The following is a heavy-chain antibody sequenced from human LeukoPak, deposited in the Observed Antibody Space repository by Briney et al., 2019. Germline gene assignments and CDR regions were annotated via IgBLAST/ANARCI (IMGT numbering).Heavy chain of an antibody. V-gene: IGHV4-59*01. Sequence: SETLSLTCTVSGGSISSYYWSWIRQPPGKGLEWIGYIYYSGSTNYNPSLKSRVTISIDTSKNQFSLKLSSVTAADTAVYYCVRGPPYYGSGSYVYYGVDVWGKGTTVTVSS. J-gene: IGHJ6*04. CDR3: VRGPPYYGSGSYVYYGVDV. CDR1: GGSISSYY. D-gene: IGHD3-10*01. CDR2: IYYSGST.